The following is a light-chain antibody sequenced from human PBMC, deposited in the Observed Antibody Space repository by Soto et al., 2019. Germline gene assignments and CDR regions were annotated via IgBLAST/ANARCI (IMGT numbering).Light chain of an antibody. Sequence: QSALTQPRSVSGSPGQSVTISCTGTSSDVGGSNYVSWYQQHPGKAPKLMIYDVSKRPSGVPDRFAGSKSVNTASLTISGLQAEDEADYYCCSYAGSYTLYVFGTGTKLTVL. J-gene: IGLJ1*01. V-gene: IGLV2-11*01. CDR3: CSYAGSYTLYV. CDR1: SSDVGGSNY. CDR2: DVS.